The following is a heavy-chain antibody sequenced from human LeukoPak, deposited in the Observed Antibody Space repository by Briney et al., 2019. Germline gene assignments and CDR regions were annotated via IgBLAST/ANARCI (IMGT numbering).Heavy chain of an antibody. CDR1: GFTFSDYY. Sequence: GGSLRLSCAASGFTFSDYYLSWIRQAPGKGLEWVAYISSTGSLMYYAHSVKGRFTMSRDNAQNLVYLQMNSLRAEDTAVYYCGGEPYGTSSDRLDYWGQGTLVTVSS. D-gene: IGHD6-6*01. CDR2: ISSTGSLM. CDR3: GGEPYGTSSDRLDY. J-gene: IGHJ4*02. V-gene: IGHV3-11*04.